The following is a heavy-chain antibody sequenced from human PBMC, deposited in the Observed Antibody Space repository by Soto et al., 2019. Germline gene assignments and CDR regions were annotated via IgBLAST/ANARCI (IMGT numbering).Heavy chain of an antibody. CDR3: SRCSGSYCMDV. D-gene: IGHD3-10*02. V-gene: IGHV3-73*02. J-gene: IGHJ6*02. Sequence: EVQLVESGGGLVQPGGSLKVSCAASGFTFSDSTIHWVRQASGKGLEWVGRIRSEVYSYATVCAASVKDRFTISRDDSKNTAYLQMNSRKIEDTVVYYCSRCSGSYCMDVWDQGTTVTVSS. CDR2: IRSEVYSYAT. CDR1: GFTFSDST.